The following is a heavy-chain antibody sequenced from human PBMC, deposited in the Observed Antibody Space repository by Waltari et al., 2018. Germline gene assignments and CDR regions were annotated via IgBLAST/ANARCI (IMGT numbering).Heavy chain of an antibody. D-gene: IGHD4-17*01. CDR1: GDVFENYA. Sequence: VQLVQSGAEVKKPWSSVRVSCKTSGDVFENYAISGVRPAPGKGLEWMGGIIPMFNNPNYAQRFEGTVTITADESTSTGYMELTGLTSEDTAIYYCARGSKFGDYGDLDYWGQGTLVTVSS. J-gene: IGHJ4*02. V-gene: IGHV1-69*01. CDR2: IIPMFNNP. CDR3: ARGSKFGDYGDLDY.